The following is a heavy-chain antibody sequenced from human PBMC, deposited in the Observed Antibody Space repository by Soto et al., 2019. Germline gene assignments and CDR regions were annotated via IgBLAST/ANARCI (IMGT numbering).Heavy chain of an antibody. CDR3: ARDTGHSSSLPPNYYYGMDV. V-gene: IGHV1-69*01. D-gene: IGHD6-13*01. CDR2: IIPIFGTA. CDR1: GGSFSSCA. J-gene: IGHJ6*02. Sequence: KVSCKASGGSFSSCAISWVRQASGQGLEWMGGIIPIFGTANYAQKFQGRVTITADESTSTAYMELSSLRSEDTAVYYCARDTGHSSSLPPNYYYGMDVWGQGTTVTVSS.